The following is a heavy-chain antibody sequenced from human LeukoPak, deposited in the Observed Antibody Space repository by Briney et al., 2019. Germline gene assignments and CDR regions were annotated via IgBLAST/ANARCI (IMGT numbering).Heavy chain of an antibody. J-gene: IGHJ6*04. CDR2: ISSSGSTI. Sequence: GGSLRLSCAASGFTFSSYEMDWVRQAPGKGLEWVSYISSSGSTIYYADPVKGRFTISRDNAKNSLYLQMNSLRAEDTAVYYCAELGITMIGGVWGKGTTVTISS. D-gene: IGHD3-10*02. CDR1: GFTFSSYE. V-gene: IGHV3-48*03. CDR3: AELGITMIGGV.